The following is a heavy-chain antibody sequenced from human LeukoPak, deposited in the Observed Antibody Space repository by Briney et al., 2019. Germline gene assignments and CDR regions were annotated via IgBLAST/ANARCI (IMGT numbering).Heavy chain of an antibody. CDR1: GGSISSYY. CDR2: IYYSGST. CDR3: ARHYWDDAFDI. J-gene: IGHJ3*02. V-gene: IGHV4-59*08. Sequence: MPSETLSLTCTVSGGSISSYYWSWIRQPPGKGLEWIGYIYYSGSTNYNPSLKSRVTISVDTSKNQFSLKLSSVTAADTAVYYCARHYWDDAFDIWGQGTMVTVSS. D-gene: IGHD1-26*01.